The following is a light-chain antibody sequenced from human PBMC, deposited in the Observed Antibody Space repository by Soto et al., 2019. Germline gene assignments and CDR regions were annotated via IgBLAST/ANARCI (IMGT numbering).Light chain of an antibody. Sequence: IVMTQSPATLSVSPGERGTLSCRASQSVSSNLAWYQQKPGQAPRLLIYGASTRATGIPARFSGGGSATEFTLTISSLQSEDFAVYYCQQYETWPRTLGQGTKVEIK. V-gene: IGKV3-15*01. CDR1: QSVSSN. J-gene: IGKJ1*01. CDR2: GAS. CDR3: QQYETWPRT.